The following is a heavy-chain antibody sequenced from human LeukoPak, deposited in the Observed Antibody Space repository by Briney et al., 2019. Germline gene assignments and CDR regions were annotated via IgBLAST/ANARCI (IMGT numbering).Heavy chain of an antibody. D-gene: IGHD1-1*01. Sequence: ASVKVSCKASGYTFTDYFLHWVRQAPGQGLEWMGWINPNSGGTNYAQKFQGRVTMTRDTSISTAYMELSRLRSDDTAVYYCARGPRPPTTYYFDYWGQGTLVTVSS. CDR1: GYTFTDYF. CDR3: ARGPRPPTTYYFDY. V-gene: IGHV1-2*02. CDR2: INPNSGGT. J-gene: IGHJ4*02.